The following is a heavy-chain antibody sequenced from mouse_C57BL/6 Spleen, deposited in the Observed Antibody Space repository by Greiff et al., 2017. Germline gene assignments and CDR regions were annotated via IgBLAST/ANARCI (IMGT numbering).Heavy chain of an antibody. Sequence: VQLQQSGAELARPGASVKLSCKASGYTFTSYGISWVKQRTGQGLEWIGEIYPRSGNTYYNEKFKGKATLTADKSSSTAYRGLRGLTSEDSAVYFCALYDEGDCYAMDYWDQGTSVTVPS. CDR2: IYPRSGNT. J-gene: IGHJ4*01. V-gene: IGHV1-81*01. CDR1: GYTFTSYG. CDR3: ALYDEGDCYAMDY. D-gene: IGHD2-12*01.